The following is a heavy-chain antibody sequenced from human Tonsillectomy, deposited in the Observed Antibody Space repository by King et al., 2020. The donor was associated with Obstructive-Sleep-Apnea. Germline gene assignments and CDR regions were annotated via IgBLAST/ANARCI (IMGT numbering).Heavy chain of an antibody. J-gene: IGHJ6*02. V-gene: IGHV2-5*02. CDR3: VHSAYYYDSSGYFYHYYYGVDV. D-gene: IGHD3-22*01. Sequence: TLKESGPTLVKPTQTLTLTCTFSGFSLSTSAVGVGWIRQPPGKALEWLALIYLDDDKRSSPSLKSRLTITKDTSKNQVVLTMTNMDPVDTATYYCVHSAYYYDSSGYFYHYYYGVDVWGQGTTVTVSS. CDR1: GFSLSTSAVG. CDR2: IYLDDDK.